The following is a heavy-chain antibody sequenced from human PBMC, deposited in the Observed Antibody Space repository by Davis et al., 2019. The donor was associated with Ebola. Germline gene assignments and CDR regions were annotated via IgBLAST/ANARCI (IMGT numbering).Heavy chain of an antibody. CDR2: INHSGST. CDR3: ARDPVYYDFWSRSYYYYGMDV. D-gene: IGHD3-3*01. CDR1: RGAFSGYY. V-gene: IGHV4-34*01. Sequence: SETLSLTCGVNRGAFSGYYWAWIRQPPGKGLEWIGEINHSGSTNYNPSLKSRVTISVDTSKNQFSLKLSSVTAADTAVYYCARDPVYYDFWSRSYYYYGMDVWGQGTTVTVSS. J-gene: IGHJ6*02.